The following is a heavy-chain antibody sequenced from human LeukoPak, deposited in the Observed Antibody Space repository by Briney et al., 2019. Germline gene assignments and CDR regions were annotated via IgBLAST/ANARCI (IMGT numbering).Heavy chain of an antibody. CDR3: ARLSAMVRGVLIGYYGMDV. CDR2: INPNSGGT. J-gene: IGHJ6*02. V-gene: IGHV1-2*02. CDR1: GYTFTGYY. D-gene: IGHD3-10*01. Sequence: GASVKVSCKASGYTFTGYYMNWVRQAPGQGLEWMGWINPNSGGTNYAQKFQGRVTMTRDTSISTAYMELSRLRSDDTAVYYCARLSAMVRGVLIGYYGMDVWGQGTTVTVSS.